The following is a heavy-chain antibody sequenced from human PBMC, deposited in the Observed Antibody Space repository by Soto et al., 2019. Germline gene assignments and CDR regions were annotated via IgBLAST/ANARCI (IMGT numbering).Heavy chain of an antibody. CDR1: GGSISSSSYY. V-gene: IGHV4-39*01. CDR3: ARQQRITIFGVVRANWFDP. J-gene: IGHJ5*02. CDR2: IYYSGST. Sequence: PSVTLSLPCTVSGGSISSSSYYWGWIRQPPGKGLEWIGSIYYSGSTYYNPSLKSRVTISVDTSKNQISLKLSSVTAADTAVYYCARQQRITIFGVVRANWFDPWGQGTLVTVSS. D-gene: IGHD3-3*01.